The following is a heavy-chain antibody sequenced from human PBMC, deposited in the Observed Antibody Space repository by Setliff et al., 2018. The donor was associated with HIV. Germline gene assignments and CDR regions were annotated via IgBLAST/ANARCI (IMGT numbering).Heavy chain of an antibody. D-gene: IGHD1-26*01. CDR1: GVSFSGYS. J-gene: IGHJ4*02. CDR3: GRGPHIVGAPWAVIDY. V-gene: IGHV4-34*01. CDR2: IFHNGTI. Sequence: SETMSLTCAVYGVSFSGYSWSWIRQPPGKGLEWIGEIFHNGTINCNPSLKSRVALSIDTFKSQISLNMTSLTTADTAIYYCGRGPHIVGAPWAVIDYWAQGKPVTVSS.